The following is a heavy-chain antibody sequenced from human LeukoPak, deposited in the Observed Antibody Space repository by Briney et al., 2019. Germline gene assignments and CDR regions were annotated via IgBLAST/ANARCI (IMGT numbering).Heavy chain of an antibody. D-gene: IGHD1-26*01. V-gene: IGHV5-51*01. CDR3: AAYGSYPGSAFDI. CDR2: IYPGDSDT. Sequence: TPGESLQISCQGSGYSFTSYWIGWVRQVPGKGLEWMGIIYPGDSDTRYSPSFQGQVTISADKSISTAYLQWSSLKVSDTAMYYCAAYGSYPGSAFDIWGQGTMVTVSS. CDR1: GYSFTSYW. J-gene: IGHJ3*02.